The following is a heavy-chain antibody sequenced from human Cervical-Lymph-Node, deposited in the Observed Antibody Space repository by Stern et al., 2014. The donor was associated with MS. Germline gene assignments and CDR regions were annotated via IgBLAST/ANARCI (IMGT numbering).Heavy chain of an antibody. D-gene: IGHD4-23*01. CDR2: IWFDGSNG. J-gene: IGHJ1*01. V-gene: IGHV3-33*01. CDR1: GFTFSSSG. CDR3: AREGGNSAEYFQH. Sequence: VQLGESGGGVVQPGRSLRLSCAASGFTFSSSGMHWVRQAPDKGLEWLAIIWFDGSNGYYADSVKGRFTISRDNSKNTLYLQMNSLRAEDTAVYYCAREGGNSAEYFQHWGQGTLVTVSS.